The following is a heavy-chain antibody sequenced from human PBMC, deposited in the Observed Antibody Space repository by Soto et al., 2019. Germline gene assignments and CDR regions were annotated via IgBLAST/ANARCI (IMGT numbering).Heavy chain of an antibody. Sequence: SETLSLTCTVSGGSISSGDYYWSWIRQPPGKGLEWIGYIYYSGSTYYNPSLKSRVTISVDTSKNQFSLKLSSVTAADTAVYYCARADYDFWSGYHTSNWFDPWGQGTPVTVSS. CDR3: ARADYDFWSGYHTSNWFDP. CDR2: IYYSGST. CDR1: GGSISSGDYY. V-gene: IGHV4-30-4*01. D-gene: IGHD3-3*01. J-gene: IGHJ5*02.